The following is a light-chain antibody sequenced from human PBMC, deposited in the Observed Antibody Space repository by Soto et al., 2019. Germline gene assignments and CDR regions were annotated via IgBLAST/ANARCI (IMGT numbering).Light chain of an antibody. J-gene: IGLJ3*02. CDR2: KNN. Sequence: NFMLTQPHAVSESPGKTVTISCTGSSGSIASNYVQWFQQRPGSAPTTVISKNNQRPSGVPDRFSGSIDISSNSASLTISGLKTEDEADYYCQSYDSTSQVFGGGTKVTVL. CDR1: SGSIASNY. CDR3: QSYDSTSQV. V-gene: IGLV6-57*02.